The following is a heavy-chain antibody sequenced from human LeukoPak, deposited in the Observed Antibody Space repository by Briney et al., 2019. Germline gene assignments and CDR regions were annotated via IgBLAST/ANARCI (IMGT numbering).Heavy chain of an antibody. CDR3: ARDPLGQWLVQSYYFDY. CDR1: GFTFSDYY. V-gene: IGHV3-11*06. Sequence: PGGSLRLSCAASGFTFSDYYMSWIRQAPGKGLEWVSYISSSSSYTNYADSVKGRFTISRDNAKNSLYLQMNSLRAEGTAVYYCARDPLGQWLVQSYYFDYWGQGTLVTVSS. CDR2: ISSSSSYT. J-gene: IGHJ4*02. D-gene: IGHD6-19*01.